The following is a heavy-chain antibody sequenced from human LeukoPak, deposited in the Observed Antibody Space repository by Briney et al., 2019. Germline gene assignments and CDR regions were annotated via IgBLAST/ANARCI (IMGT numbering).Heavy chain of an antibody. Sequence: SEALSLTCTVSGGSISSSSYYWGWVRQPPGKGLEWIGSIYYSGSTYYNPSLKSRVTISVDTSKNQFSLKLSSVTAADTAVYYCARLIHVAFPMAQYWYFDLWGRGTLVTVSS. D-gene: IGHD3-10*01. CDR2: IYYSGST. CDR1: GGSISSSSYY. V-gene: IGHV4-39*01. J-gene: IGHJ2*01. CDR3: ARLIHVAFPMAQYWYFDL.